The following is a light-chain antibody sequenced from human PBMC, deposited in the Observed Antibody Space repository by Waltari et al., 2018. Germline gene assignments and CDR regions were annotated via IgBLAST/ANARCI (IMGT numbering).Light chain of an antibody. V-gene: IGLV2-14*01. J-gene: IGLJ2*01. CDR3: CSYTNISPHVL. CDR1: SSDVGDYNC. Sequence: QSALTQPASLSGSPGQSITIPCTGASSDVGDYNCVSWYQHHPGKAPKLIIYEVSNRPSGVSIRFSGSKSGNTASLTISGLQAEDEADYYCCSYTNISPHVLFGGGTKLTVL. CDR2: EVS.